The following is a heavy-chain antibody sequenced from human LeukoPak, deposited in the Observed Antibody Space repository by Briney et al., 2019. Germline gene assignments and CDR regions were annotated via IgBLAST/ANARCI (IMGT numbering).Heavy chain of an antibody. CDR2: LNLDRGDS. CDR3: ARPYSRSSIDGFDI. Sequence: ASVKVFCKASGYSFSAYYMVWVRQAPGQGLEWMGWLNLDRGDSNFEQKFQGRITMTRDKPISTAYLELSSLTSDDTAVYYCARPYSRSSIDGFDIWGQGTMVAVSS. V-gene: IGHV1-2*02. J-gene: IGHJ3*02. D-gene: IGHD6-6*01. CDR1: GYSFSAYY.